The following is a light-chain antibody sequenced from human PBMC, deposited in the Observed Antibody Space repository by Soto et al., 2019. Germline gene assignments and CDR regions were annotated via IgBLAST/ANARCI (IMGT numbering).Light chain of an antibody. J-gene: IGLJ2*01. Sequence: QSALTQPASVSGSPGQSITISCTGTSSDVGGHNYVSWYQQHPGKAPKLMIYEVSNRPSGVSNRFSGSKSGNTASLTISGLQAEDEADYYCGSYITSSTLVVFGGGTQLTVL. CDR3: GSYITSSTLVV. CDR2: EVS. V-gene: IGLV2-14*01. CDR1: SSDVGGHNY.